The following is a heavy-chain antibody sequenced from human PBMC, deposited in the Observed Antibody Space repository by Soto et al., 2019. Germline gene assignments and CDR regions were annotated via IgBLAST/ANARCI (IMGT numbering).Heavy chain of an antibody. V-gene: IGHV3-23*01. CDR1: QFTFGGLG. CDR3: VSWMSAHFDY. Sequence: VLLLESGGGFVQPGGSVRLSCAAPQFTFGGLGLSWVRQSPGRGLEWVATISRDEDNTHYADSVNGRFTISKDRSTNTRHLHMASLRAEDTAMYYWVSWMSAHFDYWGRGTLVTVSS. J-gene: IGHJ4*02. D-gene: IGHD2-2*03. CDR2: ISRDEDNT.